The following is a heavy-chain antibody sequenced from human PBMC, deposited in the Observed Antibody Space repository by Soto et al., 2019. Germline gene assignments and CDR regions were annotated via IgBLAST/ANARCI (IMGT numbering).Heavy chain of an antibody. D-gene: IGHD6-19*01. CDR3: AREYSSEDYYMDV. CDR1: GFTFSSYG. CDR2: IWYDGSNK. Sequence: HPGGSLRLSCAASGFTFSSYGMHWVRQAPGKGLEWVAVIWYDGSNKYYADSVKGRFTISRDNSKNTLYLQMNSLRAEDTAVYYCAREYSSEDYYMDVWGKGTTVTVSS. V-gene: IGHV3-33*01. J-gene: IGHJ6*03.